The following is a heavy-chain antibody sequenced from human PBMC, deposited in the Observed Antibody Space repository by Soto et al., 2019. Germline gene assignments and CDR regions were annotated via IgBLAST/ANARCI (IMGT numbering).Heavy chain of an antibody. CDR3: SHCRCPRLLDY. Sequence: QITLKESGPPLVKPTQTLTLTCTFSGFSLSTSGVGVGWIRQPPGKALEWLALIYWDDDKRYSSSLNSSLTITKDPSKYRVVLRMTSMHLVDTSTYYYSHCRCPRLLDYWGKGALVTVSS. V-gene: IGHV2-5*02. CDR2: IYWDDDK. CDR1: GFSLSTSGVG. J-gene: IGHJ4*02. D-gene: IGHD3-16*02.